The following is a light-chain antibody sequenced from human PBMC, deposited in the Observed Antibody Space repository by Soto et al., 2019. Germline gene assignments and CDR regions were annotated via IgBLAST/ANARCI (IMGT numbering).Light chain of an antibody. CDR2: GAS. J-gene: IGKJ1*01. CDR1: QSISSW. V-gene: IGKV1-5*01. Sequence: DIQMTQSPSTLSASVGDRVTITCRASQSISSWLAWYQQKPGKAPKVLIFGASSLESGVPSRFSGSGSATEFALTISRLQPDDFATYDCQQYSTYPWTFGQGTKVEIK. CDR3: QQYSTYPWT.